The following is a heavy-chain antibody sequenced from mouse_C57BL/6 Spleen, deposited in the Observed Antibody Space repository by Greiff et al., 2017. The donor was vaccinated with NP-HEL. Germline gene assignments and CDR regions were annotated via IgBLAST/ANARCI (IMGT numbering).Heavy chain of an antibody. CDR2: INPNNGGT. J-gene: IGHJ2*01. V-gene: IGHV1-22*01. CDR1: GYTFTDYN. D-gene: IGHD2-5*01. Sequence: EVQLQESGPELVKPGASVKMSCKASGYTFTDYNMHWVKQSHGKSLEWIGYINPNNGGTSYNQKFKGKATLTVNKSSSTAYMELRSLTSEDSAVYYCARSGLSYYSNFDYWGQGTTLTVSS. CDR3: ARSGLSYYSNFDY.